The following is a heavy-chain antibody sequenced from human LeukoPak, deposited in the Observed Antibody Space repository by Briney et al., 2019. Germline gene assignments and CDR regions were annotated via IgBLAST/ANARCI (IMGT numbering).Heavy chain of an antibody. CDR1: GYTFPSYF. CDR2: IIPIFGTA. V-gene: IGHV1-69*13. Sequence: ASVKVSCKASGYTFPSYFMHWVRQAPGQGLEWMGGIIPIFGTANYAQKFQGRVTITADESTSTAYMELSSLRSEDTAVYYCAAHCSSTSCYQNYYYYGMDVWGQGTTVTVSS. CDR3: AAHCSSTSCYQNYYYYGMDV. D-gene: IGHD2-2*01. J-gene: IGHJ6*02.